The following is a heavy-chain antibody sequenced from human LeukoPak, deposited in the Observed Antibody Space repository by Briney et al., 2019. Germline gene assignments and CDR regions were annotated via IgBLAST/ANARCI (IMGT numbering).Heavy chain of an antibody. V-gene: IGHV3-23*01. CDR3: AKDLKYFSVGSSGDVY. Sequence: PGGSLRLSCEASGFTFSSYAMSWVRQAPGKGLEWVAAISGSGANTYYADFVKGRFTISRDNSKNTLYLQMNSLRAEDTAVYYCAKDLKYFSVGSSGDVYWGQGTLVTVSS. J-gene: IGHJ4*02. D-gene: IGHD6-6*01. CDR2: ISGSGANT. CDR1: GFTFSSYA.